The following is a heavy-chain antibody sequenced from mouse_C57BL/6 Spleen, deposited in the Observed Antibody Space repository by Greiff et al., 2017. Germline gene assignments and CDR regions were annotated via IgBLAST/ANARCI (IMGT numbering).Heavy chain of an antibody. CDR2: INPSNGGT. CDR1: GYTFTSYW. D-gene: IGHD1-1*01. Sequence: QVQLQQPGTELVKPGASVKLSCKASGYTFTSYWMHWVKQRPGQGLEWIGNINPSNGGTNYNDKFKSKATLTVDKSSSTSYMQLNSLTSEDSAVYCCSRSVYYYDGRASMGYWGQGTSVTVSS. V-gene: IGHV1-53*01. CDR3: SRSVYYYDGRASMGY. J-gene: IGHJ4*01.